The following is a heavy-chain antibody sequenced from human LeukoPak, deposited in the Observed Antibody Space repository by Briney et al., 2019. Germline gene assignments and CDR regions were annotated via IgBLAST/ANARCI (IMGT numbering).Heavy chain of an antibody. D-gene: IGHD1-1*01. V-gene: IGHV3-9*01. CDR1: GFNLDDYA. CDR3: VKDLRLDLHLDTFHI. CDR2: ISWDSGSS. J-gene: IGHJ3*02. Sequence: GGSLRLSCAASGFNLDDYAMHWVRQAPGKGLEWVSSISWDSGSSAYLDSVKGRFTISRDNAKNSLYLQMNSLTPEDTALYYCVKDLRLDLHLDTFHIWGRGTRVTVSS.